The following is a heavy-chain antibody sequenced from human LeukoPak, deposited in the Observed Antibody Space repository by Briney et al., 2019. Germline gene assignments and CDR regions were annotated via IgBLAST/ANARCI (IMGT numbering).Heavy chain of an antibody. J-gene: IGHJ4*02. CDR2: IYHSGST. Sequence: SQTLSLICAVSGGSISSGGYCWSWIRQPPGKGLEWIGYIYHSGSTYYNPSLKSRVTISVDTSKNQFSLKLSSVTAAETAVDFCARAEDRYCSGGSRYTPFGYWGQGTLVTVSS. D-gene: IGHD2-15*01. V-gene: IGHV4-30-2*05. CDR3: ARAEDRYCSGGSRYTPFGY. CDR1: GGSISSGGYC.